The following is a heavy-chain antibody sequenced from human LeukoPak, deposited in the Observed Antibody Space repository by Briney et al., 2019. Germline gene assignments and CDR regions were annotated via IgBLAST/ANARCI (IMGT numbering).Heavy chain of an antibody. J-gene: IGHJ4*02. D-gene: IGHD4-17*01. CDR2: INHSGST. Sequence: SETLSLTCAVYGGSFSGYYWSWIRQPPGKGLEWIGEINHSGSTNYNPSLKSRVTISVDTSKNQFSLKLSSVTAADTAVYYCARGTTVTNQPPFDYWGQGTLVTVSS. CDR3: ARGTTVTNQPPFDY. CDR1: GGSFSGYY. V-gene: IGHV4-34*01.